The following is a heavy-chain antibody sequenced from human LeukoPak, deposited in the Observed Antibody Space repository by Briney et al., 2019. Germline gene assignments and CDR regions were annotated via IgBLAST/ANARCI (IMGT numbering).Heavy chain of an antibody. D-gene: IGHD3-22*01. V-gene: IGHV1-46*01. CDR3: ARSLYYYDSSGYLDY. J-gene: IGHJ4*02. CDR2: INPSGGST. Sequence: ASVEVSCKASGYTFTSYYMHWVRQAPGQGLEWMGIINPSGGSTSYAQKFQGRVTMTRDTSTSTVYMELSSLRSEDTAVYYCARSLYYYDSSGYLDYWGQGTLVTVSS. CDR1: GYTFTSYY.